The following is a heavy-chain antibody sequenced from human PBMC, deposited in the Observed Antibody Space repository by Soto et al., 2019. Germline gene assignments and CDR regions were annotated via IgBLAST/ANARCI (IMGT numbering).Heavy chain of an antibody. CDR2: INHSGST. CDR1: GGSFSGYY. J-gene: IGHJ6*02. Sequence: PSETLSLTCAVYGGSFSGYYWSWIRQPPGKGLEWVGEINHSGSTNYNPSLKSRVTISVDTSKNQFSLKLSSVTAADTAVYYCARGFLGYYYYYYGMDVWGQGTRVTVSS. CDR3: ARGFLGYYYYYYGMDV. D-gene: IGHD5-12*01. V-gene: IGHV4-34*01.